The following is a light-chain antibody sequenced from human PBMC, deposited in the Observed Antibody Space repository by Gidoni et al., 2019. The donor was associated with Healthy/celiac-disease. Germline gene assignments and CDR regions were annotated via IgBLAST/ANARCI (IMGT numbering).Light chain of an antibody. V-gene: IGKV1-33*01. CDR3: QQYDNLPLT. CDR2: DAS. Sequence: DIQMTQSPSSLSASVVDRVTITCQASQDISNSLTWYQQKPGKAPKLLIYDASNLETGVTSRFSGSGSGTDFTFTISSLQPEDIATYYCQQYDNLPLTFGPGTKVDIK. J-gene: IGKJ3*01. CDR1: QDISNS.